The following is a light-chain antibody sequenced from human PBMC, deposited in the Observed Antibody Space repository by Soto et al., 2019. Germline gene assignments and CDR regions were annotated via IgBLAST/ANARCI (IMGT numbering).Light chain of an antibody. Sequence: DIQMTQSPSTLSAFLGDRVTITCRASQSVTKWVAWYQQRPGQAPNILIWDASSLQRGVPSRFSGSGYGTEFTLSISSLQPEDVATYSCQHYNGHSTWSFAQENKVDIK. J-gene: IGKJ1*01. CDR2: DAS. V-gene: IGKV1-5*01. CDR1: QSVTKW. CDR3: QHYNGHSTWS.